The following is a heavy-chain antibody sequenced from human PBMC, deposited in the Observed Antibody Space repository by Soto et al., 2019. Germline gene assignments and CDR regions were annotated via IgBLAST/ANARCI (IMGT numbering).Heavy chain of an antibody. Sequence: QVQLVESGGGVVQPGRSLRLSCAASGFTLSNHTMQWVRQTPGKGPEWVAVILYDGNRQHYADSVKGRLTISRDNSKNTLYLQMNSLRAEDTAVYFCAREDDAFDIWGQGTMVTVSS. J-gene: IGHJ3*02. CDR1: GFTLSNHT. CDR2: ILYDGNRQ. V-gene: IGHV3-30-3*01. CDR3: AREDDAFDI.